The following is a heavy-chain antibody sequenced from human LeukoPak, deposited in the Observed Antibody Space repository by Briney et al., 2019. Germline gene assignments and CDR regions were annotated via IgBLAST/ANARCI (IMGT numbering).Heavy chain of an antibody. CDR3: ARVGYSYGYVMNFDY. D-gene: IGHD5-18*01. J-gene: IGHJ4*02. V-gene: IGHV1-2*06. CDR2: INPNSGGT. Sequence: ASVKVSCEASGYTFTGYYMHWVRQAPGQGLEWMGRINPNSGGTNYAQKFQGRVTMTRDTSISTAYMELSGLRSDDTAVYYCARVGYSYGYVMNFDYWGEGTLVTVSS. CDR1: GYTFTGYY.